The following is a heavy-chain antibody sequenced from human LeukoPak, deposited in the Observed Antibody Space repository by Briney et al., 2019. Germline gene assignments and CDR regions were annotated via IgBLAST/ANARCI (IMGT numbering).Heavy chain of an antibody. CDR3: ARARYDYYDSSGYY. Sequence: PGGSLRRSCAASGFTFSSYWMSWVRQAPGKGLEWVANIKQDGSEKYYVDSVKGRFTISRDNAKNSLYLQMNSLRAEDTAVYYCARARYDYYDSSGYYWGQGTLVTVSS. J-gene: IGHJ4*02. CDR2: IKQDGSEK. V-gene: IGHV3-7*01. CDR1: GFTFSSYW. D-gene: IGHD3-22*01.